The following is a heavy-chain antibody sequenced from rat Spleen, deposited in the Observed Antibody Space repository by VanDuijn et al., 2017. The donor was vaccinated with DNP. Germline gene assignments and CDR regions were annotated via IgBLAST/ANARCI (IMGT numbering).Heavy chain of an antibody. V-gene: IGHV5-20*01. D-gene: IGHD4-1*01. J-gene: IGHJ1*01. CDR3: ATLRAPYWYFDF. CDR2: ISYDGVHA. Sequence: EVQLVEFGGGLVQPGRSLKLSCAASGFTFSNYYMAWVRQVPTKGLEWVASISYDGVHAYYRGSVKGRFTISRDNAKNSLYLQMDSLRSEDTDTYYCATLRAPYWYFDFWGPGTMVTVSS. CDR1: GFTFSNYY.